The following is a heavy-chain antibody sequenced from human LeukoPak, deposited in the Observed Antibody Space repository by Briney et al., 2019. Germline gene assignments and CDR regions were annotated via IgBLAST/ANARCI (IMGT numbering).Heavy chain of an antibody. CDR3: ARPRRVGATTYYFDY. CDR2: INHSGST. CDR1: GGSFSGYY. D-gene: IGHD1-26*01. Sequence: SETLSLTCAVYGGSFSGYYWSWIRQPPGKGLEWIGEINHSGSTNYNPSLKSRVTISVDTSKNQFSLKLSSVTAADTAVYYCARPRRVGATTYYFDYWGQGTLVTVSS. V-gene: IGHV4-34*01. J-gene: IGHJ4*02.